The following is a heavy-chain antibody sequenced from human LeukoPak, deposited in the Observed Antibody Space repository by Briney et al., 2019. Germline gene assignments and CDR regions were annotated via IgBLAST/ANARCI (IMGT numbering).Heavy chain of an antibody. Sequence: GGSLRLSCAASGFTFHNNGMSWVRQAPGKGLEWVSAISGSSRSTYHAESVKGRFTISRDNSKNTLFLQMNSLRAEDTAVYYCGKDSRPSVTTLRSRWTDSWGQGTLVAVSS. D-gene: IGHD4-11*01. CDR2: ISGSSRST. J-gene: IGHJ4*02. V-gene: IGHV3-23*01. CDR3: GKDSRPSVTTLRSRWTDS. CDR1: GFTFHNNG.